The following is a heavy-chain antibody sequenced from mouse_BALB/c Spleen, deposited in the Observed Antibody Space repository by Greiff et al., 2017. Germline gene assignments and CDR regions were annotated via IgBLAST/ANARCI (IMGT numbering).Heavy chain of an antibody. D-gene: IGHD1-1*01. CDR2: ISYSGST. V-gene: IGHV3-2*02. Sequence: VQLQQSGPGLVKPSQSLSLTCTVTGYSITSDYAWNWIRQFPGNKLEWMGYISYSGSTSYNPSLKSRISITRDTSKNQFFLQLNSVTTEDTATYYCARGGTTRAMDYWGQGTSVTVSS. CDR1: GYSITSDYA. CDR3: ARGGTTRAMDY. J-gene: IGHJ4*01.